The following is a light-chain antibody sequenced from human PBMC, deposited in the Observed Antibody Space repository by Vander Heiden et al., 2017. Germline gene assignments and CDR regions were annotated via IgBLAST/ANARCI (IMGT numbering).Light chain of an antibody. CDR1: QSLLHSNGYNY. Sequence: IEMTQSPVSLPVTPGEPASFSCRSNQSLLHSNGYNYVDWFLQKPGQSPQLLIYWASNRASGVSDRFRGSGSGTDFTLKISRVEADDVGLYSCMQALQRPFTFGPGTRVDIK. CDR3: MQALQRPFT. CDR2: WAS. V-gene: IGKV2-28*01. J-gene: IGKJ3*01.